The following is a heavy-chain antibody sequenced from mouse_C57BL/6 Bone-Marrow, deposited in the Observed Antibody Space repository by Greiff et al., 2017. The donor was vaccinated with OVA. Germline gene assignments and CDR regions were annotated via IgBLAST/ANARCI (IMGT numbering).Heavy chain of an antibody. Sequence: VQLQQSGAELVRPGASVTLSCKASGYTFTDYEMHWVKQTPVHGLAWIGAIDPETGGTAYNQKFKGKAILTADKSSSTAYMELRSLTSEDSAVYYCTRMGDYDGYWGQGTTLTVSS. CDR1: GYTFTDYE. D-gene: IGHD2-4*01. V-gene: IGHV1-15*01. J-gene: IGHJ2*01. CDR3: TRMGDYDGY. CDR2: IDPETGGT.